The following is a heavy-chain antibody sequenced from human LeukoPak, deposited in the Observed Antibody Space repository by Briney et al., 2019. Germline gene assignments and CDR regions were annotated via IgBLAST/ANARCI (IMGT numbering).Heavy chain of an antibody. D-gene: IGHD4-11*01. J-gene: IGHJ4*02. CDR1: GYTFTGYY. V-gene: IGHV1-2*02. Sequence: ASVNVSCKASGYTFTGYYMHWVRQAPGQGVEWMGWINPNSGGTNYAQKFQGRVTMTRDTSISTAYMELSRLRSDDTAVYYCARVRLTTNLLDYWGQGTMVTVSS. CDR3: ARVRLTTNLLDY. CDR2: INPNSGGT.